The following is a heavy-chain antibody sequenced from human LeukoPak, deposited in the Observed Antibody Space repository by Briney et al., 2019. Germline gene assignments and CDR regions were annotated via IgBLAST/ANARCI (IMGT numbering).Heavy chain of an antibody. J-gene: IGHJ4*02. V-gene: IGHV1-18*04. D-gene: IGHD3-22*01. CDR2: ISAYNGNT. Sequence: ASVKVSCKASGYTFTGYYMHWVRQAPGQGLEWMGWISAYNGNTNYAQKLQGRVTMTTDTSTSTAYMELRSLRSDDTAVYYCARDRMYYYDSSGLSFDYWGQGTLVTVSS. CDR3: ARDRMYYYDSSGLSFDY. CDR1: GYTFTGYY.